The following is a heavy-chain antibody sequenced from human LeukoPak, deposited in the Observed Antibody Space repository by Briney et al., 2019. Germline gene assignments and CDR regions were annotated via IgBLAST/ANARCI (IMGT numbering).Heavy chain of an antibody. D-gene: IGHD3-9*01. Sequence: GRSLRLSCAASGFTFSSSAMHWVRQAPGKGLEWVAVISYGGTTKIYAESVKGRFTISRDNSKDTLYLQMNSPTTEDTAVYYCAKAESPDILSGYYRSYFDHWGQGTLVTVSS. CDR1: GFTFSSSA. J-gene: IGHJ4*02. CDR2: ISYGGTTK. V-gene: IGHV3-30*04. CDR3: AKAESPDILSGYYRSYFDH.